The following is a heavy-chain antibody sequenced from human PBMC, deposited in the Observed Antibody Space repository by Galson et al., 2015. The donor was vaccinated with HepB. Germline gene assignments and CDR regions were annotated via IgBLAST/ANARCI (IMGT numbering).Heavy chain of an antibody. V-gene: IGHV3-30*04. J-gene: IGHJ6*02. CDR1: GFTFSTYA. Sequence: SLRLSCAASGFTFSTYAMHWVRQAPGKGLEWVAVISYDGSNKYCADSVKGRFTISRDNSKNTLYLQMNSLRAEDTAVYYCAKARAEEWLFNYNGMDVWGQGTTVTVSS. CDR2: ISYDGSNK. D-gene: IGHD3-3*01. CDR3: AKARAEEWLFNYNGMDV.